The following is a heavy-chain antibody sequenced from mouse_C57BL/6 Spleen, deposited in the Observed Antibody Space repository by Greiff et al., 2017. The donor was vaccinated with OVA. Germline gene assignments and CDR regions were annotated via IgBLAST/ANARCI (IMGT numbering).Heavy chain of an antibody. V-gene: IGHV5-16*01. CDR2: INYDGSST. J-gene: IGHJ2*01. CDR1: GFTFSDYY. Sequence: EVKLMESEGGLVQPGSSMKLSCTASGFTFSDYYMAWVRQVPEKGLEWVANINYDGSSTYYLDSLKSRFIISRDNAKNILYLQMSSLKSEDTATYYCARDRRNWGYFDDWGKGTTLTVSS. D-gene: IGHD4-1*01. CDR3: ARDRRNWGYFDD.